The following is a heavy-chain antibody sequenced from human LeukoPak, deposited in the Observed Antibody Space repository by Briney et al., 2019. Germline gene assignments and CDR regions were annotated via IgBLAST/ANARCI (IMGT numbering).Heavy chain of an antibody. Sequence: ASETLSLTCTVSDGSISIYYWSWIRQPPGKGLEWIGYVHSSGNTNYSPSLKGRAIISADTSKNQFSLKLTSVTAADTAVYYCVRDRELTYWGQGILVTVSS. J-gene: IGHJ4*02. CDR3: VRDRELTY. V-gene: IGHV4-4*08. D-gene: IGHD3-10*01. CDR2: VHSSGNT. CDR1: DGSISIYY.